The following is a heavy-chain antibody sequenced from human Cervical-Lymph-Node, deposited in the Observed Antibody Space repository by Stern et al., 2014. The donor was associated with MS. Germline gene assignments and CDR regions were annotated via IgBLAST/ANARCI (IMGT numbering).Heavy chain of an antibody. CDR2: ITPVFGTA. D-gene: IGHD2-15*01. CDR1: GGTFNTYA. Sequence: EQLAESGAEVKRPGSSVKVSCRVSGGTFNTYAINWVRQAPGQGLGWVGWITPVFGTADYAQKFQGRVTIIAEESTRTVYMDLSSLRPEATAVYYCVMVGRWVGPWGQGTLVTVSS. CDR3: VMVGRWVGP. J-gene: IGHJ5*02. V-gene: IGHV1-69*01.